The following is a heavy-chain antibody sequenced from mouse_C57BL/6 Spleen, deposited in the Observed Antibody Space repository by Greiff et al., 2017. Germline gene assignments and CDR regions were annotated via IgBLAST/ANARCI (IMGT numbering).Heavy chain of an antibody. CDR3: ARNYCGNDVFAY. CDR2: ISSGSSTI. CDR1: GFTFSDYG. J-gene: IGHJ3*01. V-gene: IGHV5-17*01. D-gene: IGHD2-2*01. Sequence: EVKVVESGGGLVKPGGSLKLSCAASGFTFSDYGMHWVRQAPEKGLEWVAYISSGSSTIYYADTVKGRFTISRDNAKNTLFLQITSLRSEDTAMYYCARNYCGNDVFAYWGQGTLVTVSA.